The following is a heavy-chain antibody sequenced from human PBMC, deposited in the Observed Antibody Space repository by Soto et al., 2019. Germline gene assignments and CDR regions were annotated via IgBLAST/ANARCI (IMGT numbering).Heavy chain of an antibody. CDR1: GFSFRSFT. CDR2: ISSNSAYI. CDR3: TRDASRDSSARGWFDP. Sequence: WGSLRLSCATSGFSFRSFTMNWVRRAPGTGLEWVSTISSNSAYIYYTDALRGRFTISRDNAKNSLHLQMNSLRAEDTAVYYCTRDASRDSSARGWFDPWGPGTLVTGSS. J-gene: IGHJ5*02. D-gene: IGHD6-13*01. V-gene: IGHV3-21*01.